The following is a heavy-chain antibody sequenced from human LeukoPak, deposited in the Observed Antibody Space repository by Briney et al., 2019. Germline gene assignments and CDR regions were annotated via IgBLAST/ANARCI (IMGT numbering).Heavy chain of an antibody. J-gene: IGHJ4*02. V-gene: IGHV1-69*05. CDR2: IIPIFGTA. Sequence: ASVKVSCKASGGTFSSYAISWVRQAPGQGLEWMGRIIPIFGTANYAQKFQGRVTITTDESTSTAYMELSSLRSEDTAVYYCARDRSGYGDYWFDYWGQGTLVTVSS. CDR3: ARDRSGYGDYWFDY. D-gene: IGHD4-17*01. CDR1: GGTFSSYA.